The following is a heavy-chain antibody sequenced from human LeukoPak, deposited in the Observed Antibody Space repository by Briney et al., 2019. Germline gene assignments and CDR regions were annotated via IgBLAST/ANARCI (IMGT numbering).Heavy chain of an antibody. J-gene: IGHJ3*02. CDR1: GYTFTGYY. CDR3: ASPYSSGDDAFDI. CDR2: INPNSGGT. Sequence: ASVKVSCKASGYTFTGYYMHWVRQAPGQGLEWMGWINPNSGGTNYAQKFQGRVTMTRDTSIGTAYMELSRLRSDDTAVYYCASPYSSGDDAFDIWGQGTMVTVSS. V-gene: IGHV1-2*02. D-gene: IGHD6-19*01.